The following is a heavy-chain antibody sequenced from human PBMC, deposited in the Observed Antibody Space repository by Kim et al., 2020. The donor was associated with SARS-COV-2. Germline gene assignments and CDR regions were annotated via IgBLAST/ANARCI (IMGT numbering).Heavy chain of an antibody. Sequence: KDQGRVAITADESTSTAYMELSSLRSEDTAVYYCARDRAVAGWRNNWFDPWGQGTLVTVSS. V-gene: IGHV1-69*01. J-gene: IGHJ5*02. D-gene: IGHD6-19*01. CDR3: ARDRAVAGWRNNWFDP.